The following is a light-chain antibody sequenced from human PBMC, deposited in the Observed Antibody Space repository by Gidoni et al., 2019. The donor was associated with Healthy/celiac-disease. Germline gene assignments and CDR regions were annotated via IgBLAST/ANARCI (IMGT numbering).Light chain of an antibody. V-gene: IGKV2-28*01. CDR3: MQALQTPVT. J-gene: IGKJ4*01. CDR2: LGS. CDR1: QSLLHSNGYNY. Sequence: DIVLTQSPLSLPVTPGEPASIPCRSSQSLLHSNGYNYLDWYLQKPGQSPQLLIYLGSNRVSGVPDRFSGSGSGRDCTLKISRVEAEDVGVYYCMQALQTPVTFGGGTKVEIK.